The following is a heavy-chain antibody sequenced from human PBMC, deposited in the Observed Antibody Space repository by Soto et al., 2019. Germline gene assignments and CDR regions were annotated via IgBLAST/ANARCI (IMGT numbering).Heavy chain of an antibody. CDR3: ARVPVVRATVTTHIEDGMDV. J-gene: IGHJ6*02. CDR2: ISSSSSYI. Sequence: EVQLVESGGGLVKPGGSLRLSCAASGFTFSSYSMNWVRQAPGKGLEWVSSISSSSSYIYYADSVTGRFTISRDNAKSTLSMQMNSLRAEDTAVYYCARVPVVRATVTTHIEDGMDVWGQGTTVTVSS. CDR1: GFTFSSYS. D-gene: IGHD4-4*01. V-gene: IGHV3-21*01.